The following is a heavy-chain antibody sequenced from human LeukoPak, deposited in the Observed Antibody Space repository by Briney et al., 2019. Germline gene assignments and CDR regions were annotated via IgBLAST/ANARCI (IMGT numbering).Heavy chain of an antibody. CDR2: ISRDGRTT. J-gene: IGHJ4*02. V-gene: IGHV3-74*01. D-gene: IGHD1-26*01. Sequence: GGSLRLSCVASGFTFDNYWVHWVRQAPGKGLVWVSRISRDGRTTNCADSVKGRFTISRDNAKNTLYLQMNILKAEDTAIYYCARGPPYAGGYYVGDYWGQGILVTVSS. CDR3: ARGPPYAGGYYVGDY. CDR1: GFTFDNYW.